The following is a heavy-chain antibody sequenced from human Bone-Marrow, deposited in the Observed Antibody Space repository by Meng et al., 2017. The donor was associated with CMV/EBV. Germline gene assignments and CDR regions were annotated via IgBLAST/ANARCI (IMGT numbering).Heavy chain of an antibody. CDR1: GFTFSSYA. J-gene: IGHJ4*02. CDR2: ISGSGGST. CDR3: AKDSGYCSSTSCYTFDY. Sequence: LSLTCAASGFTFSSYAMSWVRQAPGKGLEWVSAISGSGGSTYYADSVKGRFTISRDNSKNTLYLQMNSLRAEDTAVYYCAKDSGYCSSTSCYTFDYWGQGTLVTVSS. V-gene: IGHV3-23*01. D-gene: IGHD2-2*02.